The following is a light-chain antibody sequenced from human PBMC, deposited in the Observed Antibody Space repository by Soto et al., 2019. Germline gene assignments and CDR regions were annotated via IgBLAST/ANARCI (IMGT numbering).Light chain of an antibody. Sequence: QSALTQPASVSASPGQWITISCTGNSSDIGDYNYGSWYQQRPGEAPKLILYEVENPPSGISDRFSGSKSGNTASLTISGLRTEDEADYYCSSYTSTVTPVVFGGGTKLTVL. V-gene: IGLV2-14*03. J-gene: IGLJ3*02. CDR2: EVE. CDR3: SSYTSTVTPVV. CDR1: SSDIGDYNY.